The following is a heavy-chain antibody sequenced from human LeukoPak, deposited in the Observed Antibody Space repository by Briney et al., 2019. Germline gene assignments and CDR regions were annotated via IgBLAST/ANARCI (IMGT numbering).Heavy chain of an antibody. CDR2: IYYSGST. J-gene: IGHJ4*02. Sequence: SETLSLTCTVSGGSVSSSSYYWGWIRQPPGKGLEWIGSIYYSGSTYYNPSLKSRVTISVDTSKNQFSLKLSSVTAADTAVYYCASPGWSRDFWPPMPAYYWGQGPLVTVSS. V-gene: IGHV4-39*01. CDR1: GGSVSSSSYY. D-gene: IGHD3-3*01. CDR3: ASPGWSRDFWPPMPAYY.